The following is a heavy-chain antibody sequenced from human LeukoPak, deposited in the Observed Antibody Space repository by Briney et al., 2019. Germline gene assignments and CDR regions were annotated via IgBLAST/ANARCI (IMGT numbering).Heavy chain of an antibody. CDR3: ARRLAVAGGYFDY. V-gene: IGHV4-59*08. Sequence: SETLSLTCTVSGGSISSYYWGWIRQPPGKGLEWIGYIYNSGSTNYNPSLKSRVTISVDTSKTQFSLKLSSVTAADTAVYYCARRLAVAGGYFDYWGQGTLATVSS. CDR1: GGSISSYY. CDR2: IYNSGST. D-gene: IGHD6-19*01. J-gene: IGHJ4*02.